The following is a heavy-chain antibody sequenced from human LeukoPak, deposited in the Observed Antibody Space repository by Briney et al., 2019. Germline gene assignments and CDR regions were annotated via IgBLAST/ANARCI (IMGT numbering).Heavy chain of an antibody. CDR1: GFTFSSYY. V-gene: IGHV3-23*01. CDR2: IDKSGGTT. J-gene: IGHJ4*02. Sequence: GGSLRLSCAASGFTFSSYYMSWARQAPGKGLEWVSGIDKSGGTTYYADSVKGRFTISRDNSKNTLYLQMSSLRAEDTAVYYRAKDLSWWGSDCWGQGTLVTVS. D-gene: IGHD2-21*01. CDR3: AKDLSWWGSDC.